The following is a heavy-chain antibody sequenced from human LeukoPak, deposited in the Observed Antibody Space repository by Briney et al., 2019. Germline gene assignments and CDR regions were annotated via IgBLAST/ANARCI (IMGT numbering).Heavy chain of an antibody. Sequence: ASVKVSCKASGYTFSDYYIHWVRQAPGQGLEWMGWINTNTGDTNYAQNFQGRVTMTRDTSIYTAYMEVSRLTSDDTAVYYCARDLTTAMAFFDYWGQGTLVTVSS. CDR3: ARDLTTAMAFFDY. J-gene: IGHJ4*02. CDR2: INTNTGDT. CDR1: GYTFSDYY. V-gene: IGHV1-2*02. D-gene: IGHD5-18*01.